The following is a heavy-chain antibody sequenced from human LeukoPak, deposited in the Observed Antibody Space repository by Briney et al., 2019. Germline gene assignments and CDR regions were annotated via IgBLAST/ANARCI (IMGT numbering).Heavy chain of an antibody. CDR1: GFTFDICA. CDR3: AKDATPRNSIWDYFGK. Sequence: GGSLRLSCVASGFTFDICAMSWVCQAPGKGLEWVSSIGTPTETYYADSVKGRFTVSRDNSQSTLYLQMNSLRAEDTAVYYCAKDATPRNSIWDYFGKWGQGAQVTVST. CDR2: IGTPTET. V-gene: IGHV3-23*01. D-gene: IGHD4-23*01. J-gene: IGHJ4*02.